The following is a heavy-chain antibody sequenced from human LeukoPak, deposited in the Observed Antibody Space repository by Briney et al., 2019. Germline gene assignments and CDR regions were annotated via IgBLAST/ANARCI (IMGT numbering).Heavy chain of an antibody. D-gene: IGHD5-12*01. CDR3: ARDRNSGYDSSFDY. Sequence: GGSLRLSCAASGFTFSSYSMNWVRQAPGKGLEWVSSISSSSSYIYYADSVKGRFTISRDNAKNSLYLQMNSLRAEDTAVYYCARDRNSGYDSSFDYWGLGTLVTVSS. CDR1: GFTFSSYS. V-gene: IGHV3-21*01. J-gene: IGHJ4*02. CDR2: ISSSSSYI.